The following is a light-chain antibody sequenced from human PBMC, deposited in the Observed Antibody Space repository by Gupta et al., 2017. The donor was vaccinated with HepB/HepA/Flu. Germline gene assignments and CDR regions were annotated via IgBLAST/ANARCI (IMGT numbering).Light chain of an antibody. CDR3: QKYKSWPPLT. CDR1: QGINNY. V-gene: IGKV1-27*01. J-gene: IGKJ4*01. Sequence: ILIPQPPSPPSAPVGDSFTNSCRASQGINNYLAWFQQNPGKVPKLLIYAAATLQAGVPSRFSGSGYGTYFTFTISSRQAEDVGAYYWQKYKSWPPLTFGGGTKVEIK. CDR2: AAA.